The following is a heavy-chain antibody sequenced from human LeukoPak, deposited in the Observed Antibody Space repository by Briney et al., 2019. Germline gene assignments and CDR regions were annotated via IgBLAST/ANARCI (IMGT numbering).Heavy chain of an antibody. D-gene: IGHD3-10*01. V-gene: IGHV1-2*02. J-gene: IGHJ4*02. CDR3: SGRYGSGPV. Sequence: ASVKASCKASGYTFAAHHIHWVRQAPGQGLEWMGWILPDGRDTKYSQKFQDRMTLTTDTSTNTAYMELSRLKPDDTAVYYCSGRYGSGPVWGQGTLISASP. CDR2: ILPDGRDT. CDR1: GYTFAAHH.